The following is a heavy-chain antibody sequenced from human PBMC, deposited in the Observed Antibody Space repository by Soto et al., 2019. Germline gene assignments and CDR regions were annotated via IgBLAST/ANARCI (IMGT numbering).Heavy chain of an antibody. CDR1: GFTFSSYW. Sequence: PGGSLRLSCAASGFTFSSYWMSWVRQAPGKGLEWVANIKQDGSEKYYVDSVKGRFTISRDNAKNSLYLQMNSLRAEDTAVYYCARGQYSSSAALLNYYYYYYYMDVWGKGTTVTVSS. CDR2: IKQDGSEK. D-gene: IGHD6-6*01. V-gene: IGHV3-7*01. CDR3: ARGQYSSSAALLNYYYYYYYMDV. J-gene: IGHJ6*03.